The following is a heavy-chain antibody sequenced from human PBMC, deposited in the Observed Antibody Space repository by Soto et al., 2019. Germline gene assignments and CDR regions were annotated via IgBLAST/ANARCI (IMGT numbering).Heavy chain of an antibody. CDR2: IYHSGST. Sequence: SETLSLTCAVSGGSISSSNWWSWVRQPPGKGLEWIGEIYHSGSTNYKTSLRSRFTISIDTSKSHFSLKVSSVSAADTAVYFCARATIVPAGTIVDYWGQGPLVTVPS. D-gene: IGHD2-2*01. CDR1: GGSISSSNW. CDR3: ARATIVPAGTIVDY. J-gene: IGHJ4*02. V-gene: IGHV4-4*02.